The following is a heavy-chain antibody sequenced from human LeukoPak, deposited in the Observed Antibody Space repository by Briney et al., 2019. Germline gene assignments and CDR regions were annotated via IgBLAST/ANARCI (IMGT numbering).Heavy chain of an antibody. D-gene: IGHD4-11*01. CDR1: AFTPSSYG. CDR3: ARELSSNYPH. Sequence: GGSLTPSWPVSAFTPSSYGTHWVRQPPDKGLGWEAVIRYDGSNKFYADSVKGRFTISRDNYKKSLYVQMNSLRAEDTAVYYCARELSSNYPHWGQGTLVTVSS. CDR2: IRYDGSNK. V-gene: IGHV3-33*01. J-gene: IGHJ4*02.